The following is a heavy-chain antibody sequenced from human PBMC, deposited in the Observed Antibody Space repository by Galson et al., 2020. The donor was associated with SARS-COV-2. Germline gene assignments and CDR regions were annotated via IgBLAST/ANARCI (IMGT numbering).Heavy chain of an antibody. V-gene: IGHV3-23*01. D-gene: IGHD2-15*01. CDR1: GFTFSSYA. CDR3: AKDSFLLSVTPWCFDY. CDR2: ISGSGGST. J-gene: IGHJ4*02. Sequence: GGSLSLSCAASGFTFSSYAMSWVRQAPGKGLEWVSAISGSGGSTYYADSVKGRFTISRDNSKNTLYLQMNSLRAEDTAVYYCAKDSFLLSVTPWCFDYWGQGTLVTVSS.